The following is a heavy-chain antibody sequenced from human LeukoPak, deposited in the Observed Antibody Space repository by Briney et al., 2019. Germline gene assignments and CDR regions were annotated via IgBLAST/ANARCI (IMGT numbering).Heavy chain of an antibody. D-gene: IGHD6-13*01. CDR2: INAGNGNT. CDR3: ARDSSSWYRDWFDP. J-gene: IGHJ5*02. Sequence: GASVKVSCKASGYTFTSYAMHWVRQAPGQRLEWMGWINAGNGNTKYSQKFQGRVTITRDTSASTAYMELSSLRSEDTAVYYCARDSSSWYRDWFDPWGQGTLVTVSS. CDR1: GYTFTSYA. V-gene: IGHV1-3*01.